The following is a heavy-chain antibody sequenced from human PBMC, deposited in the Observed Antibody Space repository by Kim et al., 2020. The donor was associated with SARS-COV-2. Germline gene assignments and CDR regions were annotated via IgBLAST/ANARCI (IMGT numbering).Heavy chain of an antibody. CDR2: ISSSGSTI. Sequence: GGSLRLSCAASGFTFSDYYMSWIRQAPGKGLEWVSYISSSGSTIYYADSVKGRFTISRDNAKNSLYLQMNSLRAEDTAVYYCARETIFRGTAYCGGDCYSDYWGQGTLFTVSS. CDR1: GFTFSDYY. D-gene: IGHD2-21*02. J-gene: IGHJ4*02. CDR3: ARETIFRGTAYCGGDCYSDY. V-gene: IGHV3-11*01.